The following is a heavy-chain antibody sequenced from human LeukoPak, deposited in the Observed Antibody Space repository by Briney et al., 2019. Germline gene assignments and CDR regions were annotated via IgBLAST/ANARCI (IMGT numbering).Heavy chain of an antibody. V-gene: IGHV5-51*01. CDR2: IYPGDSDI. Sequence: GESLKISCKGSGYSFTTYWIGWVRQMPGKGLEWMGIIYPGDSDIRYSLSFQGQVTISADKSISTAYLQWSSLKASDTAMYYCARREVDTSFDSWGQGTLVTVSS. D-gene: IGHD1-26*01. J-gene: IGHJ4*02. CDR1: GYSFTTYW. CDR3: ARREVDTSFDS.